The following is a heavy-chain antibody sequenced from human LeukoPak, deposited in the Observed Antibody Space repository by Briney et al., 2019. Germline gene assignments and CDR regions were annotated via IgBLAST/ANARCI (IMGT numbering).Heavy chain of an antibody. Sequence: ASVRVSCKASGYTFTDYYLHWVRQAPGQGLEWMGWIHPNSGGTNYAQKFQGRVAMTRDTSISTAYMELSSLRSDDTAVYYCARLAAVPGWGQGTLVTVSS. CDR3: ARLAAVPG. V-gene: IGHV1-2*02. CDR1: GYTFTDYY. CDR2: IHPNSGGT. D-gene: IGHD6-19*01. J-gene: IGHJ1*01.